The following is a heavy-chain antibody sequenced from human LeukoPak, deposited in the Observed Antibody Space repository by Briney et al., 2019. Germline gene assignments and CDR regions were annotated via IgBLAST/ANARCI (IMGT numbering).Heavy chain of an antibody. V-gene: IGHV1-2*02. J-gene: IGHJ4*02. Sequence: ASVKVSCKASGYTLTGYYIHWVRQAPGQGLEWMGWINPYTGDTNSAQKFQGRVTMTRDTSISTAYMELSRLRSDDTAVYYCARVGGVYREIHFDYWGQGTLVTVSS. CDR3: ARVGGVYREIHFDY. D-gene: IGHD5-24*01. CDR1: GYTLTGYY. CDR2: INPYTGDT.